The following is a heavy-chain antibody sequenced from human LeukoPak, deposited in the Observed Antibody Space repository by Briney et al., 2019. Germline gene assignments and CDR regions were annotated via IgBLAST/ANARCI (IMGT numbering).Heavy chain of an antibody. CDR3: ARSSSWYKKCFDY. J-gene: IGHJ4*02. CDR2: INPNSGGT. D-gene: IGHD6-13*01. Sequence: ASVTVSCKASGYTFTDYYTHWVRQAPGQGLEWMGWINPNSGGTIYAQKFQDRVTMTRDTSISTAYMELSRVRSDDTAVYYCARSSSWYKKCFDYWGQGTLVTVSS. V-gene: IGHV1-2*02. CDR1: GYTFTDYY.